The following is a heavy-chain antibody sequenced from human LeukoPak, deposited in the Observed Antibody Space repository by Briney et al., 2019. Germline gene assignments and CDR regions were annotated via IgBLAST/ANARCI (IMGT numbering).Heavy chain of an antibody. V-gene: IGHV4-59*01. J-gene: IGHJ1*01. CDR2: IYYSGST. Sequence: SETLSLTCTVSGDSISSYYWSWIRQPPGKGLEWIGYIYYSGSTNYNPSLKSRVTISVDTSKNQFSLKLSSVTAADTAVYYCARGYSSWNPWGQGTLVTVSS. CDR1: GDSISSYY. CDR3: ARGYSSWNP. D-gene: IGHD6-13*01.